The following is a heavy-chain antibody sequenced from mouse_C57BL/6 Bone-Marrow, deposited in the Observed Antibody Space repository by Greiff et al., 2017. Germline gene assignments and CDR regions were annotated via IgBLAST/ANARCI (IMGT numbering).Heavy chain of an antibody. CDR1: GFTFSNYW. D-gene: IGHD2-4*01. V-gene: IGHV6-3*01. CDR2: IRLKSDNYAT. J-gene: IGHJ4*01. Sequence: EVQGVESGGGLVQPGGSMKLSCVASGFTFSNYWMNWVRQSPEKGLEWVAQIRLKSDNYATHYAESVKGRFTISRDDSKSSVYLQMNNLRAEDTGIYYCTVYYDYNYYAMDYWGQGTSVTVSS. CDR3: TVYYDYNYYAMDY.